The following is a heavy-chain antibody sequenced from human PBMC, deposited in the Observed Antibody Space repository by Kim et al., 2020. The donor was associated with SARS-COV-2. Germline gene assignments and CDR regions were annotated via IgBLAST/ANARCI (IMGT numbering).Heavy chain of an antibody. CDR2: INHSGST. CDR3: ARGNRNYDFWSGYYTKGYDAFDI. V-gene: IGHV4-34*01. CDR1: GGSFSGYY. J-gene: IGHJ3*02. Sequence: SETLSLTCAVYGGSFSGYYWSWIRQPPGKGLEWIGEINHSGSTNYNPSLKSRVTISVDTSKNQFSLKLSSVTAADTAVYYCARGNRNYDFWSGYYTKGYDAFDIWGQGTMVTVSS. D-gene: IGHD3-3*01.